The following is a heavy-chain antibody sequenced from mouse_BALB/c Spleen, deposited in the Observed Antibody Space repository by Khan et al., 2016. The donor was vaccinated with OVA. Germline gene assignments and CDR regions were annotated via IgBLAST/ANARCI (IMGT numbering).Heavy chain of an antibody. CDR2: IAPANGNT. D-gene: IGHD1-1*02. CDR3: AHPSYGPRNFDV. V-gene: IGHV14-3*02. CDR1: GFNIKDTY. J-gene: IGHJ1*01. Sequence: VQLKQSGAELLKPGASVKLFCTASGFNIKDTYIHWVKQRPEQGLEWIGRIAPANGNTKYDPKFQGKATITADTSSNTSYLQLSSLTSEDTAVYYCAHPSYGPRNFDVWGAGTTVIVSA.